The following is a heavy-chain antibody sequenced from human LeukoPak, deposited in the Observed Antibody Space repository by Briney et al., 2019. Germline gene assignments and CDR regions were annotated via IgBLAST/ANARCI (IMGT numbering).Heavy chain of an antibody. D-gene: IGHD6-19*01. V-gene: IGHV4-34*01. CDR3: ARGFPPGSGSRGSHAFDV. Sequence: SETLSLTCAVSEMSFSAYYWNWIRQSPGKGLEWIGEINYGGSSKYTPSLEGRGTILIDTSKNQFSLKLTSVTAADTAVYYCARGFPPGSGSRGSHAFDVWGQGTMVRVS. J-gene: IGHJ3*01. CDR2: INYGGSS. CDR1: EMSFSAYY.